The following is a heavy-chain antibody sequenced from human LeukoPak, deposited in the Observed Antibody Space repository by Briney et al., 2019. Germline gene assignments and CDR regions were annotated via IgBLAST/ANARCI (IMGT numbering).Heavy chain of an antibody. CDR2: ISGSGGST. J-gene: IGHJ4*02. CDR1: GFTFSSYA. D-gene: IGHD3-10*01. CDR3: AKIMVRGVIITPFDY. V-gene: IGHV3-23*01. Sequence: GGSLRLSCAASGFTFSSYAMSWVRQAPGKGLEWVSAISGSGGSTYYADSVKGRFTISRDNSKNTLYLQMNSLRAEDTAVYYCAKIMVRGVIITPFDYWGQGTLATVSS.